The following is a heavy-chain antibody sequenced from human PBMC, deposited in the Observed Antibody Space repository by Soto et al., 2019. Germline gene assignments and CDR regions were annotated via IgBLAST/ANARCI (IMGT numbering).Heavy chain of an antibody. V-gene: IGHV4-59*01. CDR3: ARGAPKTHFDY. CDR1: GGSISRYY. J-gene: IGHJ4*02. Sequence: PSETLSLTCTVSGGSISRYYWSWIRQPPGKGLEWIGYISDSGSTNYNPSLKSRVTVSVDTSKNQFSLKLSSVTPADTAVYYCARGAPKTHFDYWGQGTLVTVPQ. CDR2: ISDSGST.